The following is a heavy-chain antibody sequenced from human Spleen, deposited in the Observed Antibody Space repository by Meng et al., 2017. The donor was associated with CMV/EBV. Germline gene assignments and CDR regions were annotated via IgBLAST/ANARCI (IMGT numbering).Heavy chain of an antibody. CDR2: ISSGSSYI. D-gene: IGHD3-10*01. J-gene: IGHJ4*02. CDR1: GLTFSTYS. V-gene: IGHV3-21*01. CDR3: ARDDGFGQLFY. Sequence: SCAASGLTFSTYSMNWVRQAPGKGLEWVSSISSGSSYIYYADSVKGRFTISRDNAKSSLYLQMNSLRAEDTAVYYCARDDGFGQLFYWGQGTLVTVSS.